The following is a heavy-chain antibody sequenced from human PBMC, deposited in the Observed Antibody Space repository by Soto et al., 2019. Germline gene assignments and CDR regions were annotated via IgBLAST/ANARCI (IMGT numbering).Heavy chain of an antibody. D-gene: IGHD3-16*01. CDR1: GYTFTGYY. Sequence: GASVKVSCKASGYTFTGYYMHWVRQAPGQGLEWMGWINPNSGGTNYAQKFQGRVTMTRDTSISTAYMELSRLRSDDTAVYYCAREFGWRAGRWGWFDPWGQGTLVTVSS. V-gene: IGHV1-2*02. CDR2: INPNSGGT. CDR3: AREFGWRAGRWGWFDP. J-gene: IGHJ5*02.